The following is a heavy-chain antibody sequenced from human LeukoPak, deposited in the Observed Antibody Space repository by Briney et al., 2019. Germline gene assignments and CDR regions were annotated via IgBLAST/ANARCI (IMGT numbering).Heavy chain of an antibody. V-gene: IGHV4-38-2*01. CDR1: GYSISSGYY. D-gene: IGHD5-18*01. CDR2: IYHSGST. J-gene: IGHJ4*02. CDR3: ARGHALQLWFS. Sequence: PSETLSLTCAVSGYSISSGYYWGWIRQPPGKGLEWIGTIYHSGSTYYNPSLKSRVTISVDTSKNQFSLKLSSVTAADTAVYYGARGHALQLWFSWGQGTLVTVSS.